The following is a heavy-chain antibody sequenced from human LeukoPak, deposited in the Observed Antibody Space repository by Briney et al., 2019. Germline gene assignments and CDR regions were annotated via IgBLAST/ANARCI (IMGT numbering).Heavy chain of an antibody. CDR2: ISGSGGST. CDR1: GFTFSSYA. CDR3: AKSLNWNLNAFDI. D-gene: IGHD1-1*01. J-gene: IGHJ3*02. Sequence: GGSLGLSCAASGFTFSSYAMSWVRQAPGKGLEWVSAISGSGGSTYYADSVKGRFTISRDNSKNTLYLQMNSLRAEDTAVYYCAKSLNWNLNAFDIWGQGTMVTVSS. V-gene: IGHV3-23*01.